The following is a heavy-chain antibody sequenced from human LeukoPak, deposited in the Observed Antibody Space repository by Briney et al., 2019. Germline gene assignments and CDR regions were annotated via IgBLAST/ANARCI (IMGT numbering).Heavy chain of an antibody. CDR1: GFTFSSYS. Sequence: GGSLRLSCAASGFTFSSYSMNWGRQAPGKGLEWVSSISSSSSYIYYADSVKGRFTISRDNAKDSLYLQMNSLRAEDTGVYYCARDRDNWNDPYFDYWGQGTLVTVSS. CDR2: ISSSSSYI. J-gene: IGHJ4*02. D-gene: IGHD1-20*01. CDR3: ARDRDNWNDPYFDY. V-gene: IGHV3-21*01.